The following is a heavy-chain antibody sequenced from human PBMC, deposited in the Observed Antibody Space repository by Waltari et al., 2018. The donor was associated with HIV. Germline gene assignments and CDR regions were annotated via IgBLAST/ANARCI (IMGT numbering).Heavy chain of an antibody. CDR1: GYRFTTYW. CDR2: TYPGDSDT. CDR3: ARRSGGPTRNLDY. J-gene: IGHJ4*02. D-gene: IGHD6-19*01. V-gene: IGHV5-51*03. Sequence: EVQLVQSGAEVKKPGESLKISCKGSGYRFTTYWIGWVRQMPGKGLEWMGTTYPGDSDTRYSPSFHGQVTISADKSISTAYLQWSSLKASDTAMYYCARRSGGPTRNLDYWGQGTLVIVSS.